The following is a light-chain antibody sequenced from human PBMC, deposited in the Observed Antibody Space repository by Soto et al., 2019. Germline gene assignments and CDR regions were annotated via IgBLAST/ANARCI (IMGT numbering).Light chain of an antibody. V-gene: IGKV3-15*01. CDR2: DAS. Sequence: EIVMTQSPATLSVSPGERATLSCTASENVYGNVAWYQLKPGQAPSLLINDASTRATDIPARFSGSGSGTEFTLTISSLQSADFAVYFCQHGRTFGQGTKVEIK. J-gene: IGKJ1*01. CDR1: ENVYGN. CDR3: QHGRT.